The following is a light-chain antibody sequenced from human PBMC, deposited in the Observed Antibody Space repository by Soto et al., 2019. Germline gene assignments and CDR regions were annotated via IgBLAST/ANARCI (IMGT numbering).Light chain of an antibody. CDR1: QSVSSN. Sequence: EIVMTQSPATLSVSPGERATLSCRASQSVSSNLAWYQQKPGQAPRLLIYGASTRATGIPARFSGSGSGTEFTLTISSLQSEDFAAYYCQQYNNWRTWTFGQGTKVKSN. CDR3: QQYNNWRTWT. V-gene: IGKV3-15*01. CDR2: GAS. J-gene: IGKJ1*01.